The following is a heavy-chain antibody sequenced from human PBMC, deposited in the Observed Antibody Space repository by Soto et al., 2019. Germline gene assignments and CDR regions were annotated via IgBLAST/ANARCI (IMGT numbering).Heavy chain of an antibody. CDR2: IYYSGST. CDR3: ARARYPRTTHNWFDP. Sequence: PSETLSLTCTVSGGSISSYYWSWIRQPPGKGLEWIGYIYYSGSTNYNPSLKSRVTISVDTSKNQFSLKLSSVTAADTAVYYCARARYPRTTHNWFDPWGQGTLVTVSS. CDR1: GGSISSYY. J-gene: IGHJ5*02. D-gene: IGHD1-7*01. V-gene: IGHV4-59*01.